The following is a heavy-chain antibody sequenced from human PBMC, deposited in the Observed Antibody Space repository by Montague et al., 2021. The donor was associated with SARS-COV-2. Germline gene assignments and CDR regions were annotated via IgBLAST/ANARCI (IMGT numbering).Heavy chain of an antibody. CDR3: ARGQRGFPF. CDR1: GESMDHYY. Sequence: SETLSLTCSVSGESMDHYYWSWILQPPGQEPEAIVYIFYSGTTGYNPPLRSRVSISIDMSTYQFSLQLTSLTSADTAVYYCARGQRGFPFWGQGKLVPVSS. D-gene: IGHD5-12*01. J-gene: IGHJ4*02. V-gene: IGHV4-59*01. CDR2: IFYSGTT.